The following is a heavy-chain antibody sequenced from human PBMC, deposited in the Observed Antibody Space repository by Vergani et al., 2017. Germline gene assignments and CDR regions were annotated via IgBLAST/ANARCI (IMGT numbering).Heavy chain of an antibody. CDR3: ARISDWYFDL. J-gene: IGHJ2*01. CDR1: GGSISSYY. V-gene: IGHV4-59*01. CDR2: IYYSGST. Sequence: QVQLQESGPGLVKPSETLSLTCTVSGGSISSYYWSWIRQPPGKGLEWIGYIYYSGSTNYNPSLKSRVTISVDTSKNQFSLKLSSVTAEDTAVYYCARISDWYFDLWGRGTLVTVSS.